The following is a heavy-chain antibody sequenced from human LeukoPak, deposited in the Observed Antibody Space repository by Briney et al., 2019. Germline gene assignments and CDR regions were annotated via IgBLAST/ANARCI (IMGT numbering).Heavy chain of an antibody. CDR3: TTLTTGRFDY. Sequence: GGSLRLSCAASGFTFNTVWMNWVRQAPGKGLEWVGRIRSKADGGTTDYAAPVKGRFTISRDDSKNTLYLQMDSLKTEDTAVYYCTTLTTGRFDYWGQGTLVPVSS. CDR1: GFTFNTVW. V-gene: IGHV3-15*01. J-gene: IGHJ4*02. D-gene: IGHD1-1*01. CDR2: IRSKADGGTT.